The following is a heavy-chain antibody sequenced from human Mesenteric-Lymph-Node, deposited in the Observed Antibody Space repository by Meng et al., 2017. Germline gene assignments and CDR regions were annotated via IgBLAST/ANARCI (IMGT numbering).Heavy chain of an antibody. CDR3: ARSQELLWFGERQYYFDY. J-gene: IGHJ4*02. V-gene: IGHV4-39*07. Sequence: SETLSLTCTVSGGSISSSSYYWGWIRQPPGKGLEWIGSIYYSGSTYYNPSLKSRVTISVDTSKNQFSLKLSSVTAADTAVYYCARSQELLWFGERQYYFDYWGQGTLVTVSS. CDR1: GGSISSSSYY. D-gene: IGHD3-10*01. CDR2: IYYSGST.